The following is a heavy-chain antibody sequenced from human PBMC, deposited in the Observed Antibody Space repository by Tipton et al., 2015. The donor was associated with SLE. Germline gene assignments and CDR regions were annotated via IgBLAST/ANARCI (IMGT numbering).Heavy chain of an antibody. Sequence: LRLSCAVSGGSISSGGYSWSWIRQPPGKGLEWIGYIYHSGSTNYNPSLKSRVTISVDTSKNQFSLKLSSVTAADTAVYYCARASSSWPYYYYYMDVWGKGTTVTVSS. CDR1: GGSISSGGYS. CDR2: IYHSGST. V-gene: IGHV4-30-2*01. D-gene: IGHD6-13*01. CDR3: ARASSSWPYYYYYMDV. J-gene: IGHJ6*03.